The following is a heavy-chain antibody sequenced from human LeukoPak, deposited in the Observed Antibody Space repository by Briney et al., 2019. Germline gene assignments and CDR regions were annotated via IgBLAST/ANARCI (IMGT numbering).Heavy chain of an antibody. CDR2: ITGDGSST. Sequence: GGSLRLSCAASGFTFSGYWMHWVRQPPGKGLVWVSRITGDGSSTTYADSVKGRFTISRDNAKNTLYLQMNSLRVEDTAVYYCTITGGPTVTAFDLWGQGILVTVSS. V-gene: IGHV3-74*01. CDR3: TITGGPTVTAFDL. D-gene: IGHD4-17*01. J-gene: IGHJ4*02. CDR1: GFTFSGYW.